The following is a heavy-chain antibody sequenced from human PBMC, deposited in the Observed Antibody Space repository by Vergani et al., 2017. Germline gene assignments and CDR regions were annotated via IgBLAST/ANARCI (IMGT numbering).Heavy chain of an antibody. CDR1: GFSFSDHY. Sequence: QVQLVESGGGLVKPGGSLRLSCAASGFSFSDHYMTWIRQAPGKGLEWVSYISNSGNTIEYADSVKGRFSISRDDSTNMLYLHMNSLKTEDTAVYYCTTLSPNWAHWWGQGTLVNVSS. D-gene: IGHD7-27*01. J-gene: IGHJ4*02. CDR2: ISNSGNTI. CDR3: TTLSPNWAHW. V-gene: IGHV3-11*01.